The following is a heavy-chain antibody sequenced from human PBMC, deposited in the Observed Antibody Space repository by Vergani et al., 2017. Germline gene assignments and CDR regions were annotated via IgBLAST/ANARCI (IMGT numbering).Heavy chain of an antibody. Sequence: EVQLLESGGGLVQPGGSLRLSCAASGFTFDDYAMHWVRQAPGKGLEWVSGISWNSGSIGYADSVKGRFTISRDNAKNSLYLQMNSLRAEDTALYYCAKEGATKNYYYYYGMDVWGQGTTVTVS. CDR1: GFTFDDYA. D-gene: IGHD1-26*01. CDR3: AKEGATKNYYYYYGMDV. V-gene: IGHV3-9*01. CDR2: ISWNSGSI. J-gene: IGHJ6*02.